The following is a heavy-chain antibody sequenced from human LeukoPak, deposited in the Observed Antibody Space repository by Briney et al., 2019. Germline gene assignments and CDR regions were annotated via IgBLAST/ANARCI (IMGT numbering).Heavy chain of an antibody. J-gene: IGHJ4*02. CDR2: IYHSGST. CDR1: GGSISSYS. Sequence: SETLSLTCTVSGGSISSYSWSWIRQPPGKGLEWIGYIYHSGSTYYNPSLKSRVTISVDRSKNQFSLKLSSVTAADTAVYYCARAVLLWFGESPYFDYWGQGTLVTVSS. D-gene: IGHD3-10*01. CDR3: ARAVLLWFGESPYFDY. V-gene: IGHV4-30-2*01.